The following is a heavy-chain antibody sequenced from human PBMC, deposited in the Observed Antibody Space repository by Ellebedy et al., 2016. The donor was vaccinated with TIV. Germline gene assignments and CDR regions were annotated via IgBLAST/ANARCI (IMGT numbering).Heavy chain of an antibody. CDR2: IYPGDSDT. V-gene: IGHV5-51*01. Sequence: GESLKISCKGSGYNFTSYWIGWVRQVPGKGLEWMGIIYPGDSDTRYSPSFQGQVTIPADKSITTAYLQWSSLKASDTAMYYWARRFSSIRFGVFDPWGHGTLVTVSS. J-gene: IGHJ5*02. CDR1: GYNFTSYW. D-gene: IGHD3-3*01. CDR3: ARRFSSIRFGVFDP.